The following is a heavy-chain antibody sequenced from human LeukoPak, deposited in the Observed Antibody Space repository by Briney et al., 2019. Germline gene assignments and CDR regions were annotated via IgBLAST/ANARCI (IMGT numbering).Heavy chain of an antibody. CDR2: ISSNGGST. CDR3: ARDPDRYYDILTGYCPPDY. Sequence: GGSLRLSCAASGFTFSSYAMHWVRQAPGKGLEYVSAISSNGGSTYYANSVKGRFTISRDNSKNTLYLQMGSLRAEDMAVYYCARDPDRYYDILTGYCPPDYWGQGTLVTVSS. D-gene: IGHD3-9*01. V-gene: IGHV3-64*01. J-gene: IGHJ4*02. CDR1: GFTFSSYA.